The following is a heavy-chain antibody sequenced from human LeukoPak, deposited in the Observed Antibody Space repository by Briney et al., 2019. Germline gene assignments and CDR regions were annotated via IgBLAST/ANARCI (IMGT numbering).Heavy chain of an antibody. V-gene: IGHV1-18*01. CDR2: ISAYNGNT. CDR3: ARVLPAIVLMVYASNWFDH. J-gene: IGHJ5*02. CDR1: GYTFTSYG. D-gene: IGHD2-8*01. Sequence: ASVTVSCKASGYTFTSYGISWVRQAPGQGLEWMGWISAYNGNTNYAQKLQGRVTMTTDTSTSTAYMELRSLRSDDTAVYYCARVLPAIVLMVYASNWFDHWGQGTLVAVSS.